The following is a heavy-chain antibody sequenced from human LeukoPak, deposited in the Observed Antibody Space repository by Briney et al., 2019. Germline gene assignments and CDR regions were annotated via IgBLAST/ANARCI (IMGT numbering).Heavy chain of an antibody. CDR2: IYPGDSGT. CDR3: ARGIWFGELLGSLDY. V-gene: IGHV5-51*01. D-gene: IGHD3-10*01. Sequence: GESLKISCKGSGYSFTSYWIGWVRQMPGKGLEWMGIIYPGDSGTRSSPSFQGQVTISADKSISTAYLQWSSLKASDTAMYYCARGIWFGELLGSLDYWGQGTLVTASS. J-gene: IGHJ4*02. CDR1: GYSFTSYW.